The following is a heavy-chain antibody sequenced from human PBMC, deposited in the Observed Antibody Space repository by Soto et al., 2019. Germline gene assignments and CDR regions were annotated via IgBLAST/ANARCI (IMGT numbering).Heavy chain of an antibody. J-gene: IGHJ4*02. CDR2: INAGNGNT. D-gene: IGHD2-15*01. V-gene: IGHV1-3*01. Sequence: ASVKVSCKASGYTFTSYAMHWVRQAPGQRLEWMGWINAGNGNTKYSQKFQGRVTITRDTSASTAYMELSSLRSEDTAVYYCARGNPLYCSGGSCYSSYYFDYWGQGTLVTVSS. CDR3: ARGNPLYCSGGSCYSSYYFDY. CDR1: GYTFTSYA.